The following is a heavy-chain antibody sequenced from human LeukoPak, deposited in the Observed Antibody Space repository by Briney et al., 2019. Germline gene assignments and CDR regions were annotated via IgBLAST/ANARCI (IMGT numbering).Heavy chain of an antibody. V-gene: IGHV3-30-3*01. Sequence: GRSLRLSCAASGFTFSSYAMHWVRQAPGKGLEWVAVISYDGSNKYYADSVKGRFTISRDNSKNTLYLQMNSLRAEDTAVYYCARQNTIYDFWSGCYDYWGQGTLVTVSS. CDR2: ISYDGSNK. CDR3: ARQNTIYDFWSGCYDY. CDR1: GFTFSSYA. J-gene: IGHJ4*02. D-gene: IGHD3-3*01.